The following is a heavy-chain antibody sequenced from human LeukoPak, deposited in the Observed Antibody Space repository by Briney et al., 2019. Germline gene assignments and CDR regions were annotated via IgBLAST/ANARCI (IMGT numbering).Heavy chain of an antibody. D-gene: IGHD3-3*01. CDR2: IYTSGST. CDR3: ARADFWSGYSSTY. Sequence: SQTLSLTCTVSGGSISSGSYYWSWIRQPAGKGLEWIGRIYTSGSTNYNPSLKSRVTISVDTSKNQFSLKLSSVTAADTAVYYCARADFWSGYSSTYWGQGTLDTVSS. J-gene: IGHJ4*02. V-gene: IGHV4-61*02. CDR1: GGSISSGSYY.